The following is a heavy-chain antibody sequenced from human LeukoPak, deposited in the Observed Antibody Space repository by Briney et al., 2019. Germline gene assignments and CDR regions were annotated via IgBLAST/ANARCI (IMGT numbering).Heavy chain of an antibody. CDR3: ARRRFGDFDY. J-gene: IGHJ4*02. CDR1: SGSISTSNYY. V-gene: IGHV4-39*07. CDR2: IFYSGST. D-gene: IGHD3-10*01. Sequence: SETLSLTCTVSSGSISTSNYYWGWVRQPPGKALEWIGNIFYSGSTYYSPSLKSRVTISLDTSRNQFSLKLNSVTAADTAVYYCARRRFGDFDYWGQGTLVTVSS.